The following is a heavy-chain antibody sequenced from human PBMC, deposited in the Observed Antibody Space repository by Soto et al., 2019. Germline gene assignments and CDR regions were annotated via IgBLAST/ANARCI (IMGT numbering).Heavy chain of an antibody. J-gene: IGHJ6*02. D-gene: IGHD5-18*01. CDR3: AKGGDTAIDPTYYYYYGMDV. CDR1: GFTFDDYA. Sequence: SLRLSCAASGFTFDDYAMHWVRQAPGKGLEWVSGISWNSGSIGYADSVKGRFTISRDNAKNSLYLQMNSLRAEDTALYYCAKGGDTAIDPTYYYYYGMDVWGQGTTVTVSS. CDR2: ISWNSGSI. V-gene: IGHV3-9*01.